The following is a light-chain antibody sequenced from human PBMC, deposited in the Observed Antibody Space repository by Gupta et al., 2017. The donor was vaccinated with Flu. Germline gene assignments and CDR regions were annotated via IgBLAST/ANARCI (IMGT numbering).Light chain of an antibody. V-gene: IGKV1-16*01. CDR1: QGFSND. Sequence: AAVGDRVIITCRASQGFSNDLAWYQQKPGKAPKPLIDTASSLQSGVPSRFSGSGSGTDFTLTISSLQPADFAAYYCQQFNGYPITLGRGTRVDIK. CDR3: QQFNGYPIT. CDR2: TAS. J-gene: IGKJ4*01.